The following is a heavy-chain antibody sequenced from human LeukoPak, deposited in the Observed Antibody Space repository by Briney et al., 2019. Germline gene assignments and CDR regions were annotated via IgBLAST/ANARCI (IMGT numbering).Heavy chain of an antibody. CDR1: GFTFSTYG. CDR3: AKAGTQQWLLFVGVY. J-gene: IGHJ4*02. Sequence: GGSLRLSCAASGFTFSTYGMLWVRQAPGQGPEWVALIRYDGSNKYYADSVRGRFTISRDNSKNTLYLQMNSLRVEDTAMYYCAKAGTQQWLLFVGVYWGQGALVTVSS. V-gene: IGHV3-30*02. CDR2: IRYDGSNK. D-gene: IGHD6-19*01.